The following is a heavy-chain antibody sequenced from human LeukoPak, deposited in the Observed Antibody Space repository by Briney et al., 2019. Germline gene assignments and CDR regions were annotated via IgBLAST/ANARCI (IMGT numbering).Heavy chain of an antibody. J-gene: IGHJ3*02. Sequence: PGRSLRLSCAASGFTFSSYGMHWVRQAPGKGLEWVAVIWYDGSNKYYADSVKGRFTISRDNSKNTLYLQMNSLRAEDTAVYYCARDGTYYYDSRGYDGAFDIWGQGTMVTVSS. CDR3: ARDGTYYYDSRGYDGAFDI. V-gene: IGHV3-33*01. CDR1: GFTFSSYG. CDR2: IWYDGSNK. D-gene: IGHD3-22*01.